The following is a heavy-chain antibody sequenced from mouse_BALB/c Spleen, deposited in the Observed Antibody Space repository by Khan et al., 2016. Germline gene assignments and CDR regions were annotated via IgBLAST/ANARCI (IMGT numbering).Heavy chain of an antibody. D-gene: IGHD2-4*01. CDR3: ASSMITTGFAY. J-gene: IGHJ3*01. Sequence: EVQLQESGPGLVKPSQSLSLTCTVTGYSITSDYAWNWIRQFPGNKLEWMGYISYSGSTSYNPSLKSRISITRDTSKNQFFLQLNSVTTEDTATYSCASSMITTGFAYWGQGTLVTVSA. CDR1: GYSITSDYA. CDR2: ISYSGST. V-gene: IGHV3-2*02.